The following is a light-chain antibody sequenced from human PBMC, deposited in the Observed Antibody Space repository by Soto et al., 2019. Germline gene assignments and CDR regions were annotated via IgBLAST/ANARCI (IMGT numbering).Light chain of an antibody. CDR1: SSDVGGHNP. V-gene: IGLV2-11*01. CDR2: DVS. CDR3: CSYAGSSLWV. Sequence: QSALTQPRSVSGSPGQSVTISCTGTSSDVGGHNPVSWYQQHPGKAPKLVIYDVSKWPSGVPDRFFGSKSGNTASLTISGLQAEDEADYYCCSYAGSSLWVFGGGTKLTVL. J-gene: IGLJ3*02.